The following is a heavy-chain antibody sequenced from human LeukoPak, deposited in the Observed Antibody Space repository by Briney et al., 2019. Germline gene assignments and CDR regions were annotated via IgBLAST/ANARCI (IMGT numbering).Heavy chain of an antibody. J-gene: IGHJ3*02. Sequence: SETLSLTCTVSGGSISSHYWSWIRQPPGKGLEWIGYISYIGNTNYNPSLKSRVTISVDTSKNQFSLKLSSVTAEDAAVYFCARDPTTVTKGLDIWGQGTMVTVSS. D-gene: IGHD4-17*01. CDR3: ARDPTTVTKGLDI. CDR1: GGSISSHY. V-gene: IGHV4-59*11. CDR2: ISYIGNT.